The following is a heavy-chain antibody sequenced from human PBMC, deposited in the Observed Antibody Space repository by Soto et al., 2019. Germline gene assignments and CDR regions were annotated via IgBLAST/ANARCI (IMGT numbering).Heavy chain of an antibody. J-gene: IGHJ4*02. V-gene: IGHV3-23*01. Sequence: VQLLESGGDLVQPGGSLRLSCTTSGFTFSNSAMSWVRQAPGKGLEWVSAISASGGSTYYADSVKGRFTISRDNSKNTVYLQMNGLRVEDTAVYYCAAGFMTRARFDYWGQGTLVTVSS. CDR3: AAGFMTRARFDY. CDR2: ISASGGST. D-gene: IGHD3-16*01. CDR1: GFTFSNSA.